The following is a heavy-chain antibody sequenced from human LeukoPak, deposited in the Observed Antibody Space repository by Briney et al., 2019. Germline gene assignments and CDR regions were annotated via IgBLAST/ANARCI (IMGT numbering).Heavy chain of an antibody. CDR3: ARDGQYQLLYSHFDY. D-gene: IGHD2-2*02. CDR2: IYSSGTT. V-gene: IGHV4-4*07. J-gene: IGHJ4*02. CDR1: GGSINNYY. Sequence: SETLSLTCTVSGGSINNYYWSWIRQPAGKGLEWIGRIYSSGTTNYNPSLNSRVTMSVDTSKNQFFLKLSSVTAADTAVYYCARDGQYQLLYSHFDYWGQGTLVTVSS.